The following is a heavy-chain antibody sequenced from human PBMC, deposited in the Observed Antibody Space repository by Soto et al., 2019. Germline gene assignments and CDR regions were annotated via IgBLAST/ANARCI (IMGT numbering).Heavy chain of an antibody. CDR2: ISYDGGNK. D-gene: IGHD6-13*01. J-gene: IGHJ6*02. CDR3: AKDLGSWRGYYYGMDV. Sequence: QVQLVESGGGVVQPGRSLRLSCAVSGFTFSSYGMHWVRQAPGKGLEWGAIISYDGGNKYHADSVKGRFTISRDNSRNTLYLQMNSLKSEDTAVYYCAKDLGSWRGYYYGMDVWGQGTTVTVSS. V-gene: IGHV3-30*18. CDR1: GFTFSSYG.